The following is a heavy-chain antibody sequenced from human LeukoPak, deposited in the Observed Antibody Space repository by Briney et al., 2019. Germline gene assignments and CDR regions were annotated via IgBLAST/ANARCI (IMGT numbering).Heavy chain of an antibody. J-gene: IGHJ1*01. CDR2: IKQDGSEK. CDR3: ARLPDDYGDYKYFQH. D-gene: IGHD4-17*01. V-gene: IGHV3-7*01. CDR1: GFTFSSYW. Sequence: GGSLRLSCAASGFTFSSYWMSWVRQAPGKGLEWVANIKQDGSEKYYVDSVKGRFTISRDNVKNSLYLQMNSLRAEDTAVYYCARLPDDYGDYKYFQHWGQGTLVTVSS.